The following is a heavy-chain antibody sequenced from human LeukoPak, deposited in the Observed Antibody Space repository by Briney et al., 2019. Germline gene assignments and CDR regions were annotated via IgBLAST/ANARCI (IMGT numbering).Heavy chain of an antibody. D-gene: IGHD3-10*01. CDR1: GFTFSSYW. Sequence: GGSLRLSCAASGFTFSSYWMHWVRQAPGKGLEWVSAISGSGGSTYYADSVKGRFTISRDNSKNTLYLQMNSLRAEDTAVYYCAREREITMVRRLGYYFDYWGQGTLVTVSS. J-gene: IGHJ4*02. CDR3: AREREITMVRRLGYYFDY. CDR2: ISGSGGST. V-gene: IGHV3-23*01.